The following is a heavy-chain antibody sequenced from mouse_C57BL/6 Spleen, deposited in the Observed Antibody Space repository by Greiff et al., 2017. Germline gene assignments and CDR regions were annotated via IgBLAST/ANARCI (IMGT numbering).Heavy chain of an antibody. CDR2: IYPRSGNT. CDR3: ARKSCNDVSSYAMDY. Sequence: QVQLQQSGAELARPGASVKLSCKASGYTFTSYGISWVKQSTGQGLAWIGEIYPRSGNTYYNEKFKGKATLTADKSSSTAYMALRSRTSEDSAVYFCARKSCNDVSSYAMDYWGQGTSVTVSS. J-gene: IGHJ4*01. V-gene: IGHV1-81*01. CDR1: GYTFTSYG. D-gene: IGHD2-12*01.